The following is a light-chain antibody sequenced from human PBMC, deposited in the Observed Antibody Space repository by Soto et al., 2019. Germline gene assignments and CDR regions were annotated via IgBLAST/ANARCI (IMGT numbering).Light chain of an antibody. V-gene: IGLV2-11*01. CDR1: SSDVGGYNY. J-gene: IGLJ3*02. CDR3: CSYAGSYTWV. Sequence: QSVLTQPRSVSGSPGQSVTISCTGTSSDVGGYNYVSWYQQHPGKAPKLMIYDVSKRAPGVPDRFSGYKSGHPAPLTISGLQAEDEADYYCCSYAGSYTWVFGGGTKLTVL. CDR2: DVS.